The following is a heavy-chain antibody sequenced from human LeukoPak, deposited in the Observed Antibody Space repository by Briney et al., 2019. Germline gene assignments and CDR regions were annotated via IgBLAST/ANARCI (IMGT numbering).Heavy chain of an antibody. Sequence: PVASVKVSCKVSGYTLTELSMHWVRQAPGKGLEWMGGFDPEDGETIYAQKFQGRVTMTEDTSTDTAYMELSSLRSEDKAVYYCATDLYSGSYRFDYWGQGALVTVSS. D-gene: IGHD1-26*01. J-gene: IGHJ4*02. CDR2: FDPEDGET. CDR3: ATDLYSGSYRFDY. V-gene: IGHV1-24*01. CDR1: GYTLTELS.